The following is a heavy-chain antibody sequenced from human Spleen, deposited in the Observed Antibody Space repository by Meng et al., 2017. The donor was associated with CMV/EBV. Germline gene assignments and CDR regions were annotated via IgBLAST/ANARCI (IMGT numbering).Heavy chain of an antibody. CDR1: GGTFSSYT. CDR3: ARDTVVDTPMVGGMDV. Sequence: SVKVSCKASGGTFSSYTISWVRQAPGQGLEWMGRIIPILGIANYAQRFQGRVTITTDESTSTAYMELSSLRSEDTAVYYCARDTVVDTPMVGGMDVWGQGTTVTVSS. J-gene: IGHJ6*02. CDR2: IIPILGIA. D-gene: IGHD5-18*01. V-gene: IGHV1-69*16.